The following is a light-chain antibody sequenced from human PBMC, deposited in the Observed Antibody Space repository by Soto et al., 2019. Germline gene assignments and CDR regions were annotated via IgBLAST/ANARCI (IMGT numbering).Light chain of an antibody. CDR3: QQYGSSPLT. J-gene: IGKJ4*01. V-gene: IGKV3-20*01. CDR1: QSVSSSY. Sequence: EIVLTQSPGTLSLSPGERATLSCRASQSVSSSYLAWYQQKXXXAPRLLIYGASSRATGIPXXXXXXXXXXXXXXTISRLEPEDFAVYYCQQYGSSPLTFGGGTKVEIK. CDR2: GAS.